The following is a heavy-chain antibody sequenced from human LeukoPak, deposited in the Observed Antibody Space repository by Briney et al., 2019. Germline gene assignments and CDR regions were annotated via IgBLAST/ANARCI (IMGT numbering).Heavy chain of an antibody. CDR1: GFTFNDHY. Sequence: PGRSLRLSCAASGFTFNDHYMDWVRQAPGKGLEWVGRTTNKANSYTTEYAASVKGRFTISRDDSKNSLYLQMNSLKTEDTAVYYCAKLTRGNYLDAFDIWGQGTMVTVSS. D-gene: IGHD1-7*01. V-gene: IGHV3-72*01. CDR2: TTNKANSYTT. J-gene: IGHJ3*02. CDR3: AKLTRGNYLDAFDI.